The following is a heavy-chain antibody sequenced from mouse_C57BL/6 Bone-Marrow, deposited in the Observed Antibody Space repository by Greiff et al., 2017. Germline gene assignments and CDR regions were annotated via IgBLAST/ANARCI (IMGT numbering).Heavy chain of an antibody. V-gene: IGHV3-6*01. Sequence: ESGPGLVKPSQSLSLTCSVTGYSIPSGYYWNWIRQFPGNKLEWMGYISYDGSNNSNPSLQKRISITRDTSKNQFCLELNSVTTEDTATYYCAAVYYSGSYWYFDVWGTGTTVTVSS. CDR1: GYSIPSGYY. J-gene: IGHJ1*03. D-gene: IGHD1-1*01. CDR3: AAVYYSGSYWYFDV. CDR2: ISYDGSN.